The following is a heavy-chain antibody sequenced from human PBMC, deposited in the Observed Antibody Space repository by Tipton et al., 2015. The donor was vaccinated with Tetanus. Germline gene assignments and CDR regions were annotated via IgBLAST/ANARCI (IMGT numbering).Heavy chain of an antibody. D-gene: IGHD1-26*01. J-gene: IGHJ4*02. CDR3: ARHTSGSYHAPFDY. CDR1: GYNFNLYW. CDR2: IYPGDSDT. V-gene: IGHV5-51*01. Sequence: VQLVQSGAEVKRPGESLKISCQGSGYNFNLYWIAWVRQMPGKGLEWMGIIYPGDSDTTYSPSFEGQVTISADKSTSSAYLQWSSLKASDSAMYYCARHTSGSYHAPFDYWGQGTLVTVSS.